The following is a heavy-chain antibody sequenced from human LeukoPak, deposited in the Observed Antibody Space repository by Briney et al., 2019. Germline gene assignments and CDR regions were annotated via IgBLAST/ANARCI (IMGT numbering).Heavy chain of an antibody. CDR2: INPNSGGT. CDR3: ATVSVSSSSGFDY. Sequence: ASVKVSCKASGYTFTGYYIYWVRQAPGQGLEWMGWINPNSGGTKSGQKFQGRITMTSDTSTSTAYMELSSLSSDDTAVFYCATVSVSSSSGFDYWGQGTLVTVSP. D-gene: IGHD6-6*01. V-gene: IGHV1-2*02. CDR1: GYTFTGYY. J-gene: IGHJ4*02.